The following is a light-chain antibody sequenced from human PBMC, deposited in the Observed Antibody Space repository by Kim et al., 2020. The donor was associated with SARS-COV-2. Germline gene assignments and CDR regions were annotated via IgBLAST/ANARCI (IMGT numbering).Light chain of an antibody. J-gene: IGLJ3*02. CDR2: DVT. CDR1: SSDVGGYNY. V-gene: IGLV2-14*03. Sequence: ITISCTGTSSDVGGYNYVSWYQQHTGKVPQLMIFDVTVRPSGVSNRFSGSKSGSKASLTISGLQTEDEADYFCSSYTDNTPLVFGGGTQLTVL. CDR3: SSYTDNTPLV.